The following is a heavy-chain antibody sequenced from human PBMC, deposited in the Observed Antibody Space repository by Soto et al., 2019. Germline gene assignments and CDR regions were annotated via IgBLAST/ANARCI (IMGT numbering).Heavy chain of an antibody. CDR2: INQSGNT. CDR3: ARGQRFSHWFDP. CDR1: CGSFSGYY. Sequence: SETLSLTCAVYCGSFSGYYWSWIRQPPGKGLEWIGEINQSGNTNYNPSLKSRVSISVDTSKNQFSLKLTSVTAADTAVYYCARGQRFSHWFDPWGQGTLFTGSS. V-gene: IGHV4-34*01. D-gene: IGHD3-3*01. J-gene: IGHJ5*02.